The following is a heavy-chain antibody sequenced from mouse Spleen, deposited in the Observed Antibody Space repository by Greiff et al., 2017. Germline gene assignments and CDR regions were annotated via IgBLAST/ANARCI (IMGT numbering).Heavy chain of an antibody. J-gene: IGHJ2*01. CDR2: ISSGGSYT. D-gene: IGHD1-1*01. Sequence: DVMLVESGGGLVKPGGSLKLSCAASGFTFSSYAMSWVRQTPEKRLEWVATISSGGSYTYYPDSVKGRFTISRDNAKNTLYLQMSSLRSEDTAMYYCARQTTNYFDYWGQGTTLTVSS. CDR1: GFTFSSYA. V-gene: IGHV5-9-1*01. CDR3: ARQTTNYFDY.